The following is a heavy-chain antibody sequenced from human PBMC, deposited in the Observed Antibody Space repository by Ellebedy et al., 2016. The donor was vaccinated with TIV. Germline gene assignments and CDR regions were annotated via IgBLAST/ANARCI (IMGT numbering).Heavy chain of an antibody. V-gene: IGHV1-2*02. CDR1: GYTFTDYY. CDR2: INPNSGGT. CDR3: AALPYISTSSAY. J-gene: IGHJ4*02. Sequence: ASVKVSCKASGYTFTDYYMHWVRQAPGQGLEWMGWINPNSGGTNYAQKFQGRVTMTRDTSISTGYMELSGLKSDDTAVYYCAALPYISTSSAYWGQGTLVTVSS. D-gene: IGHD6-13*01.